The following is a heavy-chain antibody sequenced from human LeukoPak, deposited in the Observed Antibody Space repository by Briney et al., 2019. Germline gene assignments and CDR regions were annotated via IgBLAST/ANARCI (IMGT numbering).Heavy chain of an antibody. CDR1: GFTFSRHA. CDR2: IRSDGSDK. D-gene: IGHD1-14*01. V-gene: IGHV3-30*02. Sequence: PGGSLRLSCAAPGFTFSRHAIHWVRQAPGKGLEWVAFIRSDGSDKNYAGSVKGRFTISRDNSKNTLYLQMNSLRADDTAVYYCAKWTEGPVWGLGTLVTVSS. CDR3: AKWTEGPV. J-gene: IGHJ4*02.